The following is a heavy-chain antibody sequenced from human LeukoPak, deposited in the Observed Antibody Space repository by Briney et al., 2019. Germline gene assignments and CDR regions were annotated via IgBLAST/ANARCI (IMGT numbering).Heavy chain of an antibody. CDR1: GGSISSGDYY. CDR3: ARQKRNSSGWYGDY. D-gene: IGHD6-19*01. CDR2: IYYSGTT. J-gene: IGHJ4*02. V-gene: IGHV4-30-4*08. Sequence: NPSQTLSLTCTVSGGSISSGDYYWRWIRQPPGKGLEWMGYIYYSGTTYYNPSLKSQITISIDTSKSQFSLKLSSVTAADTAVYYCARQKRNSSGWYGDYWGQGTLVTVSS.